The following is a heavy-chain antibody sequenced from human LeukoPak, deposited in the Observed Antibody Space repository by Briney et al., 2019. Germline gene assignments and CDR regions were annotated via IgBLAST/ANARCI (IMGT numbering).Heavy chain of an antibody. CDR3: ARVPHGETIFGVVLYWFDP. CDR1: SYSISSGYY. V-gene: IGHV4-38-2*02. CDR2: IYHSGSA. J-gene: IGHJ5*02. D-gene: IGHD3-3*01. Sequence: SETLSLTCTVSSYSISSGYYWGWIRQPPRKGLEWIGSIYHSGSAYYNPSLKSRVTISVDTSKNQFSLKVNSVTTADTAVYYCARVPHGETIFGVVLYWFDPWGQGTLVTVSS.